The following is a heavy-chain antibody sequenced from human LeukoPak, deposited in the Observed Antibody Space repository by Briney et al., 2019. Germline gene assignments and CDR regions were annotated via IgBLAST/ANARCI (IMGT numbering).Heavy chain of an antibody. J-gene: IGHJ4*02. Sequence: ASVKVSCKASGYTFTSYGISWVRQAPGQGLEWMGWISAYNGNTNYAPKLQGRVTMTTDTSTSTAYMELRSLRSDDTAVYYCARDPLAYCAGDCYHRFFDYWGQGTLVTVSS. CDR2: ISAYNGNT. CDR1: GYTFTSYG. D-gene: IGHD2-21*02. V-gene: IGHV1-18*01. CDR3: ARDPLAYCAGDCYHRFFDY.